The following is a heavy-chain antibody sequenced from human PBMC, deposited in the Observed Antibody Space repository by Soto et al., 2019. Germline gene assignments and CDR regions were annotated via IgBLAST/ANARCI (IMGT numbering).Heavy chain of an antibody. J-gene: IGHJ5*02. V-gene: IGHV1-46*01. D-gene: IGHD3-22*01. CDR3: ARGYYDSSA. Sequence: ASVKVSCKASGYSFTSSYIHWIRQAPGQGLEWMGIINPIGDSTSYAQKFQGRVTMTSDTSTSTVYVELSSLRSDDTAVYYCARGYYDSSAWGQGTLVTVSS. CDR1: GYSFTSSY. CDR2: INPIGDST.